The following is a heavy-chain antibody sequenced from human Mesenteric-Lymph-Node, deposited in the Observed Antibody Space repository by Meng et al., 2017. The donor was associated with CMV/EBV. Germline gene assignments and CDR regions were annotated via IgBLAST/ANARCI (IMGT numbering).Heavy chain of an antibody. J-gene: IGHJ2*01. CDR3: ASIAAAGTWYFDR. Sequence: ASVTVSCQASGYSFTRYYMHWVRQAPGQGLEWMGWISAYNGNTNSAQKLQGRVTMTTDTSTSKAYMELRSLRSDDTAVYYCASIAAAGTWYFDRWGRGTLVTVSS. D-gene: IGHD6-13*01. V-gene: IGHV1-18*04. CDR1: GYSFTRYY. CDR2: ISAYNGNT.